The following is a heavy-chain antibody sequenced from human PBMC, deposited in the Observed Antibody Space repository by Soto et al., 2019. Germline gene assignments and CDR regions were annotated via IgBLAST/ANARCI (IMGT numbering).Heavy chain of an antibody. CDR3: TRDTSGSYYNDY. Sequence: GGSLRLSCTASGFTFGDYARSWVRQAPGKGLEWVGFIRSKAYGGTTEYAASVKGRFTISRDDSKSIAYLQMNSLKTEDTAVYYCTRDTSGSYYNDYWGQGTLVTVYS. V-gene: IGHV3-49*04. J-gene: IGHJ4*02. D-gene: IGHD1-26*01. CDR2: IRSKAYGGTT. CDR1: GFTFGDYA.